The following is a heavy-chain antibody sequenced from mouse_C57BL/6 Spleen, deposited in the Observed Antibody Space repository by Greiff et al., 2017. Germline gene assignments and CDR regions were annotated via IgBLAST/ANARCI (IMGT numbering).Heavy chain of an antibody. D-gene: IGHD1-1*01. CDR1: GFSLTSYG. CDR3: GKETGTTVGDFDY. CDR2: IWGDGST. V-gene: IGHV2-3*01. Sequence: VHLVESGPGLVAPSQSLSITCTVSGFSLTSYGVSWVRQPPGKGLEWLGGIWGDGSTNYHSALISRPSISKDNYKSQVFLQLNSLQTDDTTTYCCGKETGTTVGDFDYWGQGTTLTVSS. J-gene: IGHJ2*01.